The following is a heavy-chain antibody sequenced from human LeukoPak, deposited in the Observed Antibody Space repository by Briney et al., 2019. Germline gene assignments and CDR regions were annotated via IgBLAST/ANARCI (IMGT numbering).Heavy chain of an antibody. V-gene: IGHV4-59*08. Sequence: SETLSLTCTVSGGSISSYYWSWIRQPPGKGLEWIGYIYYSGSTNYNPSLKSRVTISVDTSKNQFSLKLSSVTAADTAVYYCARHANRYYYDSSGYSNWFDPWGQVTLVTVSS. CDR1: GGSISSYY. D-gene: IGHD3-22*01. CDR2: IYYSGST. CDR3: ARHANRYYYDSSGYSNWFDP. J-gene: IGHJ5*02.